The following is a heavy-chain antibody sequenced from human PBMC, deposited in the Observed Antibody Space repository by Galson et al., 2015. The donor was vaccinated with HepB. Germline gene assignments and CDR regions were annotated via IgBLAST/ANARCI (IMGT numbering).Heavy chain of an antibody. J-gene: IGHJ4*02. CDR1: GLTFDYYA. D-gene: IGHD6-19*01. CDR3: AELQPRYNGGWYSSAWGEIDS. CDR2: ISPSGDMS. Sequence: SLRLSCAASGLTFDYYAMSWVRQAPGKGLEWVSGISPSGDMSFTADSVRGRLTISRDNSKKTLYLHMKNLRAGDTAVYYCAELQPRYNGGWYSSAWGEIDSWGQGTPVTVSS. V-gene: IGHV3-23*01.